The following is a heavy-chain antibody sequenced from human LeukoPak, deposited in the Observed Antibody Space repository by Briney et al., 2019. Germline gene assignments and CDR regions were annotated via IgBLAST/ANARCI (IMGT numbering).Heavy chain of an antibody. CDR2: IYSGGST. J-gene: IGHJ3*02. Sequence: GGSLRLSCAASGFTVSSNYMSWVRQAPGKGLEWVSVIYSGGSTYYADSVKGRFTISRDNSKNTLYLQMNSLRAEDTAVYYCARDMTGDAFDIWGQETMVTVSS. V-gene: IGHV3-66*01. D-gene: IGHD3-16*01. CDR1: GFTVSSNY. CDR3: ARDMTGDAFDI.